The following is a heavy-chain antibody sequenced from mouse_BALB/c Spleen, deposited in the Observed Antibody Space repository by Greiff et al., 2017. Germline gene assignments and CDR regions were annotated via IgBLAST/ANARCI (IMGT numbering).Heavy chain of an antibody. J-gene: IGHJ4*01. D-gene: IGHD2-1*01. CDR3: ARSVVTTLYYYAMDY. Sequence: DVHLVESGGGLVQPGGSRKLSCAASGFTFSSFGMHWVRQAPEKGLEWVAYISSGSSTIYYADTVKGRFTISRDNPKNTLFLQMTSLRSEDTAMYYCARSVVTTLYYYAMDYWGQGTSVTVSS. CDR2: ISSGSSTI. CDR1: GFTFSSFG. V-gene: IGHV5-17*02.